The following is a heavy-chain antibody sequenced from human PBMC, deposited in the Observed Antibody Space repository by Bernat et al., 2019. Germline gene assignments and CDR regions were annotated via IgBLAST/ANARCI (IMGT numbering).Heavy chain of an antibody. CDR1: GGSISSYY. J-gene: IGHJ4*02. CDR2: IYYRGST. Sequence: QVQLQESGPGLVKPSETLSLTCTVSGGSISSYYWSWIRQPLGKGLEWIGYIYYRGSTNYNPSLKSRVTISVDTSKNQFSLKLSSVTAADTAVYYCARAPGIYSSGWYYFDDWGQGTLVTVS. V-gene: IGHV4-59*01. CDR3: ARAPGIYSSGWYYFDD. D-gene: IGHD6-19*01.